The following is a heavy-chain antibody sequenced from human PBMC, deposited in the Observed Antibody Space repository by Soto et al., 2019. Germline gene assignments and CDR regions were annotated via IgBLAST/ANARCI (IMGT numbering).Heavy chain of an antibody. V-gene: IGHV4-59*08. CDR3: ATQGFGKLHGLVDV. Sequence: QAQLQTSGPGLVTPAETLSLTCTVSSVSINSFNNHYCSWIRQPPGKGLEWVGYISKSGFTRYNPSLSSRVTLSVDTSKNQFSLKLSSMTAVDTALYFCATQGFGKLHGLVDVWGQGTTVTVSS. CDR2: ISKSGFT. D-gene: IGHD3-10*01. CDR1: SVSINSFNNHY. J-gene: IGHJ6*02.